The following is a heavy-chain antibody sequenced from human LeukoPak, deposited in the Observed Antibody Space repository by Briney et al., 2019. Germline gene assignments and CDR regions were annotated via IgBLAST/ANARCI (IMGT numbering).Heavy chain of an antibody. CDR1: GYTFTGYY. J-gene: IGHJ4*02. D-gene: IGHD1-26*01. CDR2: INPNSGGT. Sequence: GASVTLSCKASGYTFTGYYMHWVRQAPGQGLEWMGWINPNSGGTNYAHKFQGRVTMTRDTSISTAYMELSRLRSDDTAVYYCARGRSSHNFDYWGQGTLVTVSS. CDR3: ARGRSSHNFDY. V-gene: IGHV1-2*07.